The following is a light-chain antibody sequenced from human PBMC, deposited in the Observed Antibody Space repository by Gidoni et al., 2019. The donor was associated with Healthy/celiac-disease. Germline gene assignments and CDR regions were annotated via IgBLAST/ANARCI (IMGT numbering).Light chain of an antibody. CDR1: QSVSSN. CDR2: GAS. CDR3: QQYNNLDIT. Sequence: EIVMTQSPATLSVSPGERATLSCRASQSVSSNLAWYQQKPGQAPRLLIYGASTRATGIPARFSGSGSGTEFTLTISSLQSEDFAVYYCQQYNNLDITFGPGTKVDIK. J-gene: IGKJ3*01. V-gene: IGKV3-15*01.